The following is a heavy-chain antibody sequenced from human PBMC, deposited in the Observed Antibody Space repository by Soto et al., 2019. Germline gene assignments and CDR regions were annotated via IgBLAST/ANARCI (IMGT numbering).Heavy chain of an antibody. CDR3: ARVPIFGVVITPLGGMDV. J-gene: IGHJ6*02. Sequence: GGSLRLSCAASGFTLSSYSVNWVRQAPGKGLEWVSSISSSSSNIYYADSVKGRFTISRDNAKNSLYLQMNSLRAEDTAVYYCARVPIFGVVITPLGGMDVWGQGTTVTVSS. D-gene: IGHD3-3*01. CDR1: GFTLSSYS. CDR2: ISSSSSNI. V-gene: IGHV3-21*01.